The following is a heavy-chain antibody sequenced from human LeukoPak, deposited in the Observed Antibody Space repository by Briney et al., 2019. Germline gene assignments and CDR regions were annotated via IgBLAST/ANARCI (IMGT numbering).Heavy chain of an antibody. CDR3: AKYKQQLVRTNYFDY. Sequence: GGSLRLSCAASGFTFNSYVMSWVRQAPGKGLEWVSAVSGSGGSTYYADSVKGRFTVSRGNSKNTLYLQMNSLRAEDTAVYYCAKYKQQLVRTNYFDYWGQGTLVTVSS. CDR2: VSGSGGST. V-gene: IGHV3-23*01. J-gene: IGHJ4*02. D-gene: IGHD6-13*01. CDR1: GFTFNSYV.